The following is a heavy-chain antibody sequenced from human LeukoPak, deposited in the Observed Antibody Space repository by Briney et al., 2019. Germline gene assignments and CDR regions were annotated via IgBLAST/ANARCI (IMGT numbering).Heavy chain of an antibody. V-gene: IGHV3-23*01. D-gene: IGHD4-17*01. J-gene: IGHJ6*03. CDR1: GSTFTFYA. CDR3: AKWDGDLYYYYYMDV. CDR2: ISGSGGST. Sequence: GGSLRLSCAASGSTFTFYAMSWVRQAPGKGLEWVSVISGSGGSTYYADSVKGQFTISRDNSKNTLYLQMDSLRAEDTAVYYCAKWDGDLYYYYYMDVWGKGTTVTVSS.